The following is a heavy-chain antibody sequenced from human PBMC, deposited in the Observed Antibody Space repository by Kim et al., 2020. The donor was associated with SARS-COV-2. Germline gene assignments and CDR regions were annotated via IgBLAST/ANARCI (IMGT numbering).Heavy chain of an antibody. Sequence: ASVKVSCKASGYTFTGYYMHWVRQAPGQGLEWMGRINPNSGGTNYAQKFQGRVTMTRDTSISTAYMELSRLRSDDTAVYYCARDSHREANWGPLLDYWGQGTLVTVSS. CDR1: GYTFTGYY. CDR2: INPNSGGT. CDR3: ARDSHREANWGPLLDY. J-gene: IGHJ4*02. V-gene: IGHV1-2*06. D-gene: IGHD7-27*01.